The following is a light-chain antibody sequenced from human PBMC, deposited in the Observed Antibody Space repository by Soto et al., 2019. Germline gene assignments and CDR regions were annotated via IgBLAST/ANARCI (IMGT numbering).Light chain of an antibody. CDR2: GAS. V-gene: IGKV3-20*01. CDR3: QQYADSPLT. Sequence: EIVLTQSPDTLSLSPGERATLSCRTSEPVRNTYVAWYQQQPDQPPRLLIYGASSRTIGIPDRFSGSGSGTDFTLTISRLEPEGFALYFCQQYADSPLTFRGGTKVDIK. J-gene: IGKJ4*01. CDR1: EPVRNTY.